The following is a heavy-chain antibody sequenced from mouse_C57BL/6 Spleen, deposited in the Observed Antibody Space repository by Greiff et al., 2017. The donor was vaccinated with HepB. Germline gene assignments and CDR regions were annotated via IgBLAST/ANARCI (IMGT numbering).Heavy chain of an antibody. CDR3: TLIGSSSYESCDY. D-gene: IGHD1-1*01. Sequence: EVQLQQSGAELVRPGASVKLSCTASGFHIKDYYMHWVKQRPEQGLEWIGRIDPEDGDTESAPKFQGKATMTADTSSNTAYLQLSSLTSEDTAVFYCTLIGSSSYESCDYWGQGTTLTGSS. J-gene: IGHJ2*01. V-gene: IGHV14-1*01. CDR1: GFHIKDYY. CDR2: IDPEDGDT.